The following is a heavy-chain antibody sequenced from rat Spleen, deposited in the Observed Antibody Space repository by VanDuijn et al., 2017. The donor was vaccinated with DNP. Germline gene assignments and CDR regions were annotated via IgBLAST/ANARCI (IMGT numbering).Heavy chain of an antibody. V-gene: IGHV2S8*01. CDR3: ALAGRGTMDA. CDR2: ISAGGSR. J-gene: IGHJ4*01. D-gene: IGHD1-4*01. Sequence: QVQLKESGPGLVQPSQTLSLTCTVSGFSLTSYGVNWVRQPPGKGLEWIAAISAGGSRYYNSALKSRLSITRDTSKSQVFLKMDSPQTEDTAMYFCALAGRGTMDAWGQGTSVTVSS. CDR1: GFSLTSYG.